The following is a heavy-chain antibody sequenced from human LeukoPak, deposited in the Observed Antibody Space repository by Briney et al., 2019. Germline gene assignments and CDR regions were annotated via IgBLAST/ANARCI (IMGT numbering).Heavy chain of an antibody. CDR2: IYSGGST. V-gene: IGHV3-66*04. CDR1: GFTFSSYA. Sequence: GGSPRLSCAASGFTFSSYAMSWVRQAPGKGLEWVSVIYSGGSTYYADSVKGRFTISRDNSKNTLYLQMNSLRAEDTAVYYCARPYYYDSSGYYPWGQGTLVTVSS. D-gene: IGHD3-22*01. J-gene: IGHJ5*02. CDR3: ARPYYYDSSGYYP.